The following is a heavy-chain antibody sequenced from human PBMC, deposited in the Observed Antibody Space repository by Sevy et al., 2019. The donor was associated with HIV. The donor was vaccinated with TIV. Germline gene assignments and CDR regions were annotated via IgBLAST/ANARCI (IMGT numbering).Heavy chain of an antibody. J-gene: IGHJ4*02. Sequence: GGSLRLSCVASGFSVSSNYMAWVRQTPGRGLQYVSLIYTSGNTYYADSVKGRFTISRDDSSNTVFLQMNNLRVDDTAFYYCATRQGTLIQWALHYWGPGALVTVSS. D-gene: IGHD1-26*01. V-gene: IGHV3-53*01. CDR1: GFSVSSNY. CDR3: ATRQGTLIQWALHY. CDR2: IYTSGNT.